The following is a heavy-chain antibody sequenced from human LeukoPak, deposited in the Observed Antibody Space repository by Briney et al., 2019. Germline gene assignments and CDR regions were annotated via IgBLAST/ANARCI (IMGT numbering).Heavy chain of an antibody. Sequence: ASVKVSCKVSGYTLTELSMHWVRQAPGKGLEWMGGFDPEDGETIYAQKFQGRVTMTEDTSTDTAYMELSSLRSEDTAVYYCAASEYSSSPDAFDIWGQGTMVTVSS. CDR3: AASEYSSSPDAFDI. V-gene: IGHV1-24*01. J-gene: IGHJ3*02. D-gene: IGHD6-6*01. CDR1: GYTLTELS. CDR2: FDPEDGET.